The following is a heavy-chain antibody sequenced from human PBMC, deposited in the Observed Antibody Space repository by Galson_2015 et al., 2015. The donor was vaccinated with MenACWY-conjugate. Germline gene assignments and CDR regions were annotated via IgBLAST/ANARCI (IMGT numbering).Heavy chain of an antibody. J-gene: IGHJ6*02. V-gene: IGHV3-48*04. D-gene: IGHD4-17*01. CDR3: ARSQLGDHDYHYGMDV. Sequence: SLRLSCAASGFTFSSCSMNWVRQAPGKGLEWVSYISSRSSAIYYADSVKGRFTISRDNAKNSLYLQMNSLRAEDTAVYYCARSQLGDHDYHYGMDVWGQGTTVTVSS. CDR1: GFTFSSCS. CDR2: ISSRSSAI.